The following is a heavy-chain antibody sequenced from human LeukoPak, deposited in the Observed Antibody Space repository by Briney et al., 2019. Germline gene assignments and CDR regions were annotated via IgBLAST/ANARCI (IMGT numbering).Heavy chain of an antibody. CDR1: GYTFTSYG. D-gene: IGHD6-13*01. Sequence: VASVKVSCKASGYTFTSYGISWVRQAPGQGLEWMGWISAYNGNTNYAQKLQGRVTMTTDTSTSTAYMELRSLRSDDTAVYYCARNRIAAADYYFDYWGQGTLVTVSS. J-gene: IGHJ4*02. CDR3: ARNRIAAADYYFDY. CDR2: ISAYNGNT. V-gene: IGHV1-18*01.